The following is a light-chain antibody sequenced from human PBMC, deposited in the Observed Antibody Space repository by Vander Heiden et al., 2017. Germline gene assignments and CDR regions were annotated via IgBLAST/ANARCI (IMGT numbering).Light chain of an antibody. J-gene: IGKJ2*02. CDR1: QSVLYSSNNKNY. Sequence: IVMTQSPDSLAVSLGERATINCKSSQSVLYSSNNKNYLAWYQQKPGQPPQLLIYWASTRESGVPDRFSGSESGTDFTLTISGLQAEDVAVYYCQQYYTTTCTFGQGTKLEIK. V-gene: IGKV4-1*01. CDR2: WAS. CDR3: QQYYTTTCT.